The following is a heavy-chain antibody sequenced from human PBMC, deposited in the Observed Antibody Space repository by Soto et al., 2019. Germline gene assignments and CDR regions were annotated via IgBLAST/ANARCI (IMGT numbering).Heavy chain of an antibody. CDR3: ARDLTPLGRRFYYYYGMDV. Sequence: QVPLVQSGAEVKKPGASVKVSCKASGYTFTSYGIIWVRQAPGQGLEWMGWISAYSGNTNYAQKRQGRVTMTTDTSMSKPYMELRGLVSDATAVNYCARDLTPLGRRFYYYYGMDVWGQGTTVTVSS. V-gene: IGHV1-18*01. J-gene: IGHJ6*02. CDR2: ISAYSGNT. CDR1: GYTFTSYG. D-gene: IGHD1-1*01.